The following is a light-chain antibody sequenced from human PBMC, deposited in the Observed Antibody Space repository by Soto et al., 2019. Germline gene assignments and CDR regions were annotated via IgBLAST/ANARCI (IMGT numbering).Light chain of an antibody. CDR1: QSVRSSY. CDR2: GAS. Sequence: EMVLTQSPGTLSLSPGERATLSCRASQSVRSSYLAWYQQKPGQAPRLLIYGASSRAAGIPDRFSGSGSGTDFTLTISRLEPEDFAVYYCQQYGSSPPLTFGEGTKVEIK. J-gene: IGKJ4*01. CDR3: QQYGSSPPLT. V-gene: IGKV3-20*01.